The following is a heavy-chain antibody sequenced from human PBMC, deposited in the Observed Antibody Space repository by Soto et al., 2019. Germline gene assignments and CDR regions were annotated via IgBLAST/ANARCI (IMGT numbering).Heavy chain of an antibody. Sequence: ASVKVSCKAPGHTLSGNYMHWVRQAPGQGLEWMGWINGKSGDSIYAPKFQGRVTMTRDTSMSTFYMDMSRLRSDDTAVYYCARGGPPLYDSGAGTHYDDVSPFDPWGQGTLVTVSS. CDR2: INGKSGDS. J-gene: IGHJ5*02. CDR1: GHTLSGNY. D-gene: IGHD3-3*01. V-gene: IGHV1-2*02. CDR3: ARGGPPLYDSGAGTHYDDVSPFDP.